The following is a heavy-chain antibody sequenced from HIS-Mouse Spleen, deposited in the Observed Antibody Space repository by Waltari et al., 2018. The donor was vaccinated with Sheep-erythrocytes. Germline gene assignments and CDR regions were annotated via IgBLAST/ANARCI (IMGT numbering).Heavy chain of an antibody. J-gene: IGHJ4*02. Sequence: EVQLVESGRGLVQPGGSLRLSCAASGFTCSNAWVSWVRQAPGKGLEWVGRIKSRTDGGTTDYAAPVKGRFTISRDDSKNTLYLQMNSLKTEDTAVYYCTTHAQPNNWNYYSYGGQGTLVTVSS. CDR3: TTHAQPNNWNYYSY. D-gene: IGHD1-7*01. CDR1: GFTCSNAW. CDR2: IKSRTDGGTT. V-gene: IGHV3-15*01.